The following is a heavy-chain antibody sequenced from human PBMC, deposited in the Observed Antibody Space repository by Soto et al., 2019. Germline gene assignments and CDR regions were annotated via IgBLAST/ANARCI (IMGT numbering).Heavy chain of an antibody. Sequence: DLEWIGYIYYSGSTYYNPSLKSRVTISVDTSKNQFSLKLCSVTAADTAVYYCARYDSSGFFAFDIWGQGTMVTVSS. CDR3: ARYDSSGFFAFDI. D-gene: IGHD3-22*01. J-gene: IGHJ3*02. CDR2: IYYSGST. V-gene: IGHV4-31*02.